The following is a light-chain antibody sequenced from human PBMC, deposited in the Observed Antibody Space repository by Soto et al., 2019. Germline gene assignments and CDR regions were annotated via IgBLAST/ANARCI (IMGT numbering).Light chain of an antibody. CDR1: SSDIGAYNF. V-gene: IGLV2-14*03. CDR2: DVN. J-gene: IGLJ2*01. Sequence: QSVLTQPASVSGSPGQSITISCTGTSSDIGAYNFVSWYQQHPGKAPKLMLYDVNIRPSGVSNRFSGSKSGNTASLTISGSQSSYEADYYCTSWTTSTTMIFGGGTKHTVL. CDR3: TSWTTSTTMI.